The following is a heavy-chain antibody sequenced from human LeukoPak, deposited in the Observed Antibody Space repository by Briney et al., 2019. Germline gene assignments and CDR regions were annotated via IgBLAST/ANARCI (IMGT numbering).Heavy chain of an antibody. Sequence: PGGSLRLSCSASGFSFSTHIMYWVRQAPGKGLEYVSGISSYGGTTYYADSVKGRFTISRDNSKNTLYLQMSSLRAEDTAVYYCVKDGDYGGKQLGQTADYWGQGTPVTVSS. D-gene: IGHD4-23*01. CDR2: ISSYGGTT. J-gene: IGHJ4*02. CDR1: GFSFSTHI. V-gene: IGHV3-64D*09. CDR3: VKDGDYGGKQLGQTADY.